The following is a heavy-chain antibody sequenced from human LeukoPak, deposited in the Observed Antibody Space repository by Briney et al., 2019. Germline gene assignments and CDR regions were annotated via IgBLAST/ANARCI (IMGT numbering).Heavy chain of an antibody. D-gene: IGHD2-2*03. V-gene: IGHV3-48*04. CDR3: ARGDGYCSSTSCYAGPSYGLDV. Sequence: PGGTLRLSCAASGFTFSSYGMHWVRQAPGKGLEWVSYISSSGRTIFYADSMKGRFTISRDNAKNSLYLQMNSLRAEDTAVYHCARGDGYCSSTSCYAGPSYGLDVWGQGTTVTVSS. J-gene: IGHJ6*02. CDR1: GFTFSSYG. CDR2: ISSSGRTI.